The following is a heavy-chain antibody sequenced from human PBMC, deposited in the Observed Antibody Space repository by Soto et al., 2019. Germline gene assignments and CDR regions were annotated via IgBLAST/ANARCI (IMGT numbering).Heavy chain of an antibody. CDR2: IRSKAYGGTT. V-gene: IGHV3-49*03. Sequence: GGSLRLSCTASGFTFGDYAMSWFRQAPGKGLEWVGFIRSKAYGGTTEYAASVKGRFTISRDDSKSIAYLQMNSLKTEDTAVYYCTRDIGFTYYYYYGMDVWGQGTTVTVSS. J-gene: IGHJ6*02. CDR1: GFTFGDYA. D-gene: IGHD1-26*01. CDR3: TRDIGFTYYYYYGMDV.